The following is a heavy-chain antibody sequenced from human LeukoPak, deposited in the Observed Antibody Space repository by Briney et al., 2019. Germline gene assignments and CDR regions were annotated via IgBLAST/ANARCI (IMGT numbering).Heavy chain of an antibody. CDR1: RFTFSSYG. V-gene: IGHV3-30*02. J-gene: IGHJ4*02. CDR2: IRFDGSTK. D-gene: IGHD2-2*01. Sequence: PGGSLRLSCAASRFTFSSYGMHWVRQAPGKGLEWVAFIRFDGSTKYYADSVKGRYTISRDNSENTLCLQMNSLRAEDTAVYYCAKSSFCSSTSCYLPLDSWGQGTLVSVSS. CDR3: AKSSFCSSTSCYLPLDS.